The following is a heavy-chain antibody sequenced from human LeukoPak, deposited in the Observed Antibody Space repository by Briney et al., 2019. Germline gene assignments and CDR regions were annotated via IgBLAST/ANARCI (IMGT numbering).Heavy chain of an antibody. V-gene: IGHV4-59*01. D-gene: IGHD3-16*01. CDR3: ARSLGYFDL. Sequence: PSETLSLTCTVSGASISGYYWTWIRQPPGKGLEWIGYIYYTGSTNYNPSLNNRVTMSVDTSKNQVSLKLSSVTAADTAVYYCARSLGYFDLWGRGTLVTVSS. CDR1: GASISGYY. CDR2: IYYTGST. J-gene: IGHJ2*01.